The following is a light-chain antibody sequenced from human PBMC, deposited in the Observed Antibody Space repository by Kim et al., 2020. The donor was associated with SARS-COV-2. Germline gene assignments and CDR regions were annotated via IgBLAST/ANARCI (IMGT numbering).Light chain of an antibody. V-gene: IGKV1-NL1*01. CDR2: GAS. J-gene: IGKJ2*02. CDR3: QQYHTAPCT. Sequence: DIQMTQSPSSLSAFVGNRVTITCRAIQEISDSLAWYQQKPGKPPKLLLYGASRLESGVPSRFSGSGSGADYTLTIRSLQTEDFATYYCQQYHTAPCTFGQGTKLEI. CDR1: QEISDS.